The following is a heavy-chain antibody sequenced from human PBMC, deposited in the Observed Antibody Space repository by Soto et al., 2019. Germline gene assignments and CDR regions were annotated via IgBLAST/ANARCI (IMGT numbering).Heavy chain of an antibody. V-gene: IGHV3-7*01. CDR3: ARPLGWRDAFDF. Sequence: EVQLVESGGGLVRPGGSLRLSCAASGFTFSSYWMTWVRQAPGKGLEWVANIKHDGSDEYYVDSVKGRFTISRDNAKNSRYLQMNSLRAEDTAVYYCARPLGWRDAFDFWAQGTMVTVSS. CDR1: GFTFSSYW. J-gene: IGHJ3*01. CDR2: IKHDGSDE. D-gene: IGHD6-19*01.